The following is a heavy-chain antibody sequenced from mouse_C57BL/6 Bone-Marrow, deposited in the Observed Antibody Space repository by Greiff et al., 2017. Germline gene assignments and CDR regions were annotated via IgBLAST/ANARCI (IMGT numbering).Heavy chain of an antibody. CDR3: ARITTVVVDY. V-gene: IGHV14-2*01. D-gene: IGHD1-1*01. Sequence: EVQLVESGAELVKPGASVKLSCTASGFNIKDYYMHWVKQRTEQGLEWIGRIDPEDGETKYAAKFQGKATITADTSSNTAYLQLSSLTSEDTAVYYCARITTVVVDYWGQSTTLTVSS. CDR2: IDPEDGET. J-gene: IGHJ2*01. CDR1: GFNIKDYY.